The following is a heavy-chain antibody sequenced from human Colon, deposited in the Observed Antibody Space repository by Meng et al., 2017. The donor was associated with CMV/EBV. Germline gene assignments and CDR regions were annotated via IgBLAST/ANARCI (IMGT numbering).Heavy chain of an antibody. CDR1: YTFTGYS. D-gene: IGHD1-26*01. V-gene: IGHV1-2*02. J-gene: IGHJ4*02. Sequence: YTFTGYSMPWVRPDPGQGLEWMGWLNPNSGGTNYAQKFQGRVTMTRDTSISTAYMELSRLRSDDTAVYYCARDGRPGSGSYYGDFDYWGQGTLVTVSS. CDR3: ARDGRPGSGSYYGDFDY. CDR2: LNPNSGGT.